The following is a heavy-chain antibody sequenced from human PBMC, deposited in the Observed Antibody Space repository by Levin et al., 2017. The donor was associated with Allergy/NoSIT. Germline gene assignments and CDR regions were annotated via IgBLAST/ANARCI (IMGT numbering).Heavy chain of an antibody. V-gene: IGHV4-31*03. CDR1: GGSLRSPNYF. D-gene: IGHD1-1*01. CDR2: ISASGSV. CDR3: AREVTTPSYGYLDGFDI. J-gene: IGHJ3*02. Sequence: SETLSLTCSVSGGSLRSPNYFWSWVRQHAGKGPEWIGYISASGSVYYNPSLESRVTISVDTSNNQFSLNLRSVTAADTAMYYCAREVTTPSYGYLDGFDIWGLGTMVTVSS.